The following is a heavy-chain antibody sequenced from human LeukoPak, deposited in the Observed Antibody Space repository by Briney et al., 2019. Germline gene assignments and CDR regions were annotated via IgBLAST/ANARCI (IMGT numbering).Heavy chain of an antibody. D-gene: IGHD3-3*01. CDR3: ARAHYDFWSGYSDSEYFQH. CDR2: ISSSSSYI. CDR1: GFTFSSYS. V-gene: IGHV3-21*01. Sequence: PGGSLRLSCAASGFTFSSYSMNWVRQAPGKGLEWVSSISSSSSYIYYADSVKGRFTISRDNAKNSLYLQMNSLRAEDTAVYYCARAHYDFWSGYSDSEYFQHWGQGTLVTVSS. J-gene: IGHJ1*01.